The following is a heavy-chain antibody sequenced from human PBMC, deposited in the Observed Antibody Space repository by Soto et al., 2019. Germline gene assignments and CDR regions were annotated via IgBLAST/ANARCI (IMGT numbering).Heavy chain of an antibody. CDR1: GGSISSGGYY. CDR2: IYYSGST. Sequence: QVQLHEWGSGLVKPSQTLSLTCTVSGGSISSGGYYWSWIRRHPGKGLEWIGYIYYSGSTYYTPSLKSRVTISVDTSKNQFSLKLSSVTAADTAMYYCARDPAGSGSYWDYWGQGTLVTVSS. J-gene: IGHJ4*02. V-gene: IGHV4-31*03. D-gene: IGHD3-10*01. CDR3: ARDPAGSGSYWDY.